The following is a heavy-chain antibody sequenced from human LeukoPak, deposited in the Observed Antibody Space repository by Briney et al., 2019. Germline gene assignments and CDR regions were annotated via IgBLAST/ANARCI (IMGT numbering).Heavy chain of an antibody. J-gene: IGHJ4*02. CDR3: ARESGWFYYYFDY. V-gene: IGHV3-48*03. CDR1: GFTFSGYE. CDR2: INSRGNTK. Sequence: GGSLRLSGAASGFTFSGYEMNWVRQAPGKGLEWVSYINSRGNTKYYADSVKGRFTISRDNAKNSLYLQMNSLRAEDTAVYYCARESGWFYYYFDYWGQGTLVTVSS. D-gene: IGHD6-19*01.